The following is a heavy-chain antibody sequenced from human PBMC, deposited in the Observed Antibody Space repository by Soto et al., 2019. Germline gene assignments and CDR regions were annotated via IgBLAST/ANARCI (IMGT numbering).Heavy chain of an antibody. D-gene: IGHD2-15*01. CDR1: GYTFTIYW. CDR3: ARPANSVADHFDL. J-gene: IGHJ4*02. V-gene: IGHV5-51*01. CDR2: IYPSDSDT. Sequence: GESLKISCKVSGYTFTIYWIGWVRQMPGKGLEWVGIIYPSDSDTRYSPSFQGQVTISADKSINTAYLQWNSLKASDTAIYYCARPANSVADHFDLWGQGTPVTVSS.